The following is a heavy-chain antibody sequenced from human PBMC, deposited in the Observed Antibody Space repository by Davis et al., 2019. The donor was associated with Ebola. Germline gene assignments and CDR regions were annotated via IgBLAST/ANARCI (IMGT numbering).Heavy chain of an antibody. D-gene: IGHD6-19*01. CDR1: GYTFTGYY. V-gene: IGHV1-2*02. J-gene: IGHJ4*02. CDR3: ARDWGIDSSGWYLVY. CDR2: INPNSGGT. Sequence: ASVKVSCKASGYTFTGYYMHWVRQAPGQGLEWMGWINPNSGGTNYAQKFQGRVTMTRDTSISTAYMELSRLRSDDTAVYYCARDWGIDSSGWYLVYCGQGTLVTVSS.